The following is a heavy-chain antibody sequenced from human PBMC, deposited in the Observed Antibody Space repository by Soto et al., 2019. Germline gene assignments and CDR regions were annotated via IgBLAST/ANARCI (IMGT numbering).Heavy chain of an antibody. Sequence: GASVKVSCKASGYTFSNYAIQWARQAPGQRLEWMGWINAANGNTKYSQKFQGRVTITRDTSASTAYMEVSGLSSEDTAVYYCATAWGGYRSLDSWWQGTLVTVSS. CDR2: INAANGNT. J-gene: IGHJ4*02. V-gene: IGHV1-3*01. CDR1: GYTFSNYA. CDR3: ATAWGGYRSLDS. D-gene: IGHD3-16*02.